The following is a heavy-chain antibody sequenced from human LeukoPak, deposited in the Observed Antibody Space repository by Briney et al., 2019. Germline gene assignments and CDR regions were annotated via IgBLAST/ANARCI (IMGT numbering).Heavy chain of an antibody. Sequence: GGSLRLSCAASGFNFNTYTMNWVRQAPGKGLEWVSSIISDSSYLYYADAVHGRFTVSRDNAKYSLYLQMNSLRAEDTAVYYCVRGSYGAYDYWGQGSLVTVPS. CDR2: IISDSSYL. D-gene: IGHD4-17*01. CDR3: VRGSYGAYDY. V-gene: IGHV3-21*01. J-gene: IGHJ4*02. CDR1: GFNFNTYT.